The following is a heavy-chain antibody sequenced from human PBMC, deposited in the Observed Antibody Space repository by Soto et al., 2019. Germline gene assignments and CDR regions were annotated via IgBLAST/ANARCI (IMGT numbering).Heavy chain of an antibody. CDR2: ISAYNGNT. D-gene: IGHD2-8*01. CDR3: ARDRGIXCTNGVCYRPYYYYYGMDV. CDR1: GYTFTSYG. J-gene: IGHJ6*02. Sequence: ASVKVSCKDSGYTFTSYGISWVRQAPGQGLEWMGWISAYNGNTNYAQKLQGRVTMTTDTSTSTAYMELRSLRSDDTAVYYCARDRGIXCTNGVCYRPYYYYYGMDVWGQGTTVTVSS. V-gene: IGHV1-18*04.